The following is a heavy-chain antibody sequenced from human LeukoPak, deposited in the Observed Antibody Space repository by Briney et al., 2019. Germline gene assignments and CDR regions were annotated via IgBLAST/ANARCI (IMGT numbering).Heavy chain of an antibody. Sequence: ASVKVSCKTSGYIFTNYFMHWVRQAPGQGLEWMGAVAPSDGLTNYAQRFQGRVTMTRDTSTTTIYMDLSSLKPEDTAVYYCVRGGGCGGGSCYRFDSWGQGTLVTVSS. CDR2: VAPSDGLT. J-gene: IGHJ5*01. CDR3: VRGGGCGGGSCYRFDS. CDR1: GYIFTNYF. D-gene: IGHD2-15*01. V-gene: IGHV1-46*01.